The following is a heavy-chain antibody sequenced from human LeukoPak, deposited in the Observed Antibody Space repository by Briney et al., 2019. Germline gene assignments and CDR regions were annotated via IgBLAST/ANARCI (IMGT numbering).Heavy chain of an antibody. CDR1: GFTFDDYG. D-gene: IGHD3-9*01. CDR2: FNWTGGSQ. J-gene: IGHJ6*03. V-gene: IGHV3-20*04. Sequence: PGGAPRLSCAASGFTFDDYGMSSVRQAPGAGVGGGSGFNWTGGSQAYADSVRGRFTFPRDNAKTCLYLQMNSLRAEDTALYYYARFARELTGYYQKTFYYYYYMDVWGKGTTVTVSS. CDR3: ARFARELTGYYQKTFYYYYYMDV.